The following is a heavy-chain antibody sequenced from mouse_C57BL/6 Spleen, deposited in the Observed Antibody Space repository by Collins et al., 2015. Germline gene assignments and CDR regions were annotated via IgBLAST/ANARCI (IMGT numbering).Heavy chain of an antibody. CDR2: IRLRSDNYGT. CDR1: GFTFSNYW. D-gene: IGHD1-1*01. CDR3: TPLFYYYGSTYNYFDV. J-gene: IGHJ1*03. Sequence: EVKLEESGGDLVQPGGSMKLSCVASGFTFSNYWMNWVRQSPEKGLEWVAQIRLRSDNYGTHYAESVKGRFTISRDDSKSSVYLQMNNLRTEDTGIYYCTPLFYYYGSTYNYFDVWGTGTTVTVSS. V-gene: IGHV6-3*01.